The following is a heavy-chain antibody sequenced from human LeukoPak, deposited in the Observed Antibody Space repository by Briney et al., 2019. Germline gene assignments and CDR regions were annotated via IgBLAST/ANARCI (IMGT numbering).Heavy chain of an antibody. CDR1: GFTFSSYG. V-gene: IGHV3-33*06. CDR2: IWYDGSNK. D-gene: IGHD2-2*01. CDR3: AKECSTSCLDY. Sequence: GGSLRLSCAASGFTFSSYGMHWVRQAPGKGLEWVAVIWYDGSNKYYADSVKGRFTISRDNSKNTLYLQMNSLRAENTAVYYCAKECSTSCLDYWGQGTLATVPS. J-gene: IGHJ4*02.